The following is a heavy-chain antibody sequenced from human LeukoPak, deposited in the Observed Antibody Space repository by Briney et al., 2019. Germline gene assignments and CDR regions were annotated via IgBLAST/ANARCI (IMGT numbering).Heavy chain of an antibody. V-gene: IGHV4-4*07. J-gene: IGHJ4*02. D-gene: IGHD3-10*01. CDR2: IYTSGST. CDR1: GGSISSYY. Sequence: SETLSLTCTFAGGSISSYYWSWIRQPAGKGLEWIGRIYTSGSTNYNPSLKSRVTMSVDTSKNQFSLKLSSVTAADTAVYYCARTTYGSGSYAFDYWGQGTLVTVSS. CDR3: ARTTYGSGSYAFDY.